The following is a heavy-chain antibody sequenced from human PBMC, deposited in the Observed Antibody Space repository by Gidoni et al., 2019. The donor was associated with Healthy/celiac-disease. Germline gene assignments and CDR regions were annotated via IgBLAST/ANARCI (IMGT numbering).Heavy chain of an antibody. CDR2: ISSSSSTI. CDR1: GFTFSSYS. V-gene: IGHV3-48*02. CDR3: ARDSRTYCGGDCYPDY. D-gene: IGHD2-21*02. J-gene: IGHJ4*02. Sequence: EVQLVESGGGLVQPGGSLRLSCAASGFTFSSYSMTWVRQAPGKGLEWVSYISSSSSTIYYAVSVKGRFTISRDNAKNSLYLQMNSLRDEDTAVYYCARDSRTYCGGDCYPDYWGQGTLVTVSS.